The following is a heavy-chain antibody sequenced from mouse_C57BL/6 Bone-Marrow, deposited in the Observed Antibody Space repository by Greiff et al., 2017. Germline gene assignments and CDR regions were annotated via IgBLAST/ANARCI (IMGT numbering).Heavy chain of an antibody. V-gene: IGHV1-81*01. CDR2: IYPRSGNT. D-gene: IGHD2-3*01. J-gene: IGHJ3*01. CDR1: GYTFTSYG. Sequence: QVQLQQSGAELARPGASVKLSCKASGYTFTSYGISWVKQRTGQGLEWIGEIYPRSGNTYYNEKFKGKATLTADKSSSSSYMQLLTLPSEDSAVCFCARGWFLFAYWGQGTLVTVSA. CDR3: ARGWFLFAY.